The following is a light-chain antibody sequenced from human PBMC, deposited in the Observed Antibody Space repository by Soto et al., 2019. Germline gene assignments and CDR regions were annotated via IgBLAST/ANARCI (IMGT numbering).Light chain of an antibody. CDR1: QSVDNN. V-gene: IGKV3-15*01. CDR2: EAS. J-gene: IGKJ4*01. Sequence: ETVMTQAHATLSLSPGDTAALSCRASQSVDNNLAWYQHKRGQAPRLLFYEASTRATGIPARFSGSGSGTEFTLTITSLQSEDFAVYYCQQYDGWPLTFGGGTTVGIK. CDR3: QQYDGWPLT.